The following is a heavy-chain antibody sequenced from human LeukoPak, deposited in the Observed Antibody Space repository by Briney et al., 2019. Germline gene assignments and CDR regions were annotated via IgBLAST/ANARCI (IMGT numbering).Heavy chain of an antibody. CDR3: ARDQADNYYALDV. J-gene: IGHJ6*02. Sequence: ASVKVSCKASGYTFTGYYLHWVRQAPGQGLEWMGWINPQTGFTTIAQKFQGRVTMTMDTPISTIYMEMNSLRSDDTATFYCARDQADNYYALDVWGQGTTLVVSS. V-gene: IGHV1-2*02. CDR2: INPQTGFT. CDR1: GYTFTGYY. D-gene: IGHD5-24*01.